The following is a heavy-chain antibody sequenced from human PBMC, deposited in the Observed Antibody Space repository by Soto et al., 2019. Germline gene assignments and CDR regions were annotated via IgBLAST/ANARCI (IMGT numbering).Heavy chain of an antibody. CDR3: ERTLPSGCSDS. CDR2: IYYSGTT. Sequence: PSETLSLTCTVSGGSLTSYYWSWFRLPPGKGLEWIAYIYYSGTTNHNPSLKSRVTISVDTPKNQFSLELTSVTAADTAVYFCERTLPSGCSDSSGQGTPVTVSS. D-gene: IGHD6-19*01. V-gene: IGHV4-59*01. J-gene: IGHJ4*02. CDR1: GGSLTSYY.